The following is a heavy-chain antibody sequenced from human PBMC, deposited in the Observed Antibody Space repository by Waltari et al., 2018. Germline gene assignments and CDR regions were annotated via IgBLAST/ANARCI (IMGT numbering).Heavy chain of an antibody. CDR1: GFTFSSYW. J-gene: IGHJ4*02. V-gene: IGHV3-7*01. CDR3: ARWYSSGWCGY. CDR2: IKQDVSEK. D-gene: IGHD6-19*01. Sequence: EVQLVESGGGLVQPGGSLRLSCAASGFTFSSYWMSWVRQAPGKGLEWEANIKQDVSEKHDLDSVKGRFTVSRENAKNSLYLQMNGLRAEDTAVYYCARWYSSGWCGYWGQGTLVIVAS.